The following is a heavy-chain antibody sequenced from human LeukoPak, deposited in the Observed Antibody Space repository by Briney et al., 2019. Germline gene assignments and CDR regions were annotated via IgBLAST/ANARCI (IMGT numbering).Heavy chain of an antibody. J-gene: IGHJ4*02. D-gene: IGHD2-2*01. CDR3: VRDPAAVPAGF. V-gene: IGHV4-39*07. CDR1: GGSISSSDYY. CDR2: IYYNGIT. Sequence: PSETLSLTCTVSGGSISSSDYYWGWIRQPPGKGLEWIASIYYNGITHYNPSLKSRLTISINTSKNRFSLNLTSVTAADTAIYYCVRDPAAVPAGFWGRGALVTVSS.